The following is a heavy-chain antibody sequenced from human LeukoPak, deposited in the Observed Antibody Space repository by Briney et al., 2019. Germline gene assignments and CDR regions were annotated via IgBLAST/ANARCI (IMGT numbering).Heavy chain of an antibody. CDR2: ISAYNGNT. CDR1: GYTFTSYD. D-gene: IGHD1-26*01. CDR3: ARGPYSGSYYDYFDY. J-gene: IGHJ4*02. V-gene: IGHV1-18*01. Sequence: ASVKVSCKASGYTFTSYDINWVRQAPGQGLEWMGWISAYNGNTNYAQKLQGRVTMTTDTSTSTAYMELRSLRSDDTAVYYCARGPYSGSYYDYFDYWGQGTLVTVSS.